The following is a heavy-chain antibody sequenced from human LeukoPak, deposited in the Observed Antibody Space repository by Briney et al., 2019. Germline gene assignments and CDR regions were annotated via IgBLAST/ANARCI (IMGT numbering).Heavy chain of an antibody. CDR1: GITLSNYD. CDR2: ISDSGGRT. V-gene: IGHV3-23*01. J-gene: IGHJ4*02. CDR3: AKRGVVIRVILVGFHKEAYYFDS. Sequence: GGSLRLSCAVSGITLSNYDMTWVRQAPGKGLEWVAGISDSGGRTNYADSVKGRFTISRDNPKNTLYLQMNSLRAEDMAVYFCAKRGVVIRVILVGFHKEAYYFDSWGQGALVTVSS. D-gene: IGHD3-22*01.